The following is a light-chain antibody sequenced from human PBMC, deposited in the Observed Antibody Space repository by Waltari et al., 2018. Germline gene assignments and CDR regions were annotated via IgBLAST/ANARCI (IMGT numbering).Light chain of an antibody. CDR1: SGSVSTTYH. Sequence: QTVVTQEPSFSVSPGGTVTLTCGLSSGSVSTTYHPSWYQQTPGQAPRTLIYNTNTRSSGVPDLFSGSILGNKAALTITGAQADDESDYYCVLYMGSDIVIFGGGTKLTVL. CDR3: VLYMGSDIVI. V-gene: IGLV8-61*01. J-gene: IGLJ2*01. CDR2: NTN.